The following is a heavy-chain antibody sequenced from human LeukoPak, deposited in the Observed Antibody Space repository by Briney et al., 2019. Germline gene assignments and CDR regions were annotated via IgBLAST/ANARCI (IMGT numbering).Heavy chain of an antibody. V-gene: IGHV1-18*01. CDR3: VRITIFVDYFDY. CDR2: ISAHNGNT. D-gene: IGHD3-3*01. J-gene: IGHJ4*02. CDR1: GYTFTRYT. Sequence: ASVKVSCKASGYTFTRYTISWVRQAPGQGLEWMGWISAHNGNTSYAQKLQGRVTMTTDASTRTAYMELRSLRSDDTAVYFCVRITIFVDYFDYWGQGTLVTVSS.